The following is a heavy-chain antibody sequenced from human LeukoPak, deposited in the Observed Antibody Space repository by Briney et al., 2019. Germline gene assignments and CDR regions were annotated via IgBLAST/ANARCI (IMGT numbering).Heavy chain of an antibody. J-gene: IGHJ4*02. V-gene: IGHV3-30-3*01. Sequence: VGSLRLSCAASGFTFSSYTIHWVRQAPGKGLEWVAVISYDGSVKQYADSVKGRFTISRDNSKNTLSVQMNSLRAEDTAVYYCAREGLDGSTFYSALDNWGQGTLVTVSS. CDR2: ISYDGSVK. D-gene: IGHD3-22*01. CDR3: AREGLDGSTFYSALDN. CDR1: GFTFSSYT.